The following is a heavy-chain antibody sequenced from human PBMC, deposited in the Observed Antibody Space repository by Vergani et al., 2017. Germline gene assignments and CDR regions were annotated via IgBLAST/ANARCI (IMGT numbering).Heavy chain of an antibody. J-gene: IGHJ4*02. D-gene: IGHD4-17*01. CDR1: GFTFSSYW. CDR3: ARNYGDYGYYFDD. V-gene: IGHV3-7*01. Sequence: EVQLVESGGGLVQPGGSLRLSCAASGFTFSSYWMSWVRQAPGKGLEWVANIKQDGSEKYYVDSVKGRFTISRDNAKNSLYLQMNSLRAEDTAVYYCARNYGDYGYYFDDWGQGTLVTVSS. CDR2: IKQDGSEK.